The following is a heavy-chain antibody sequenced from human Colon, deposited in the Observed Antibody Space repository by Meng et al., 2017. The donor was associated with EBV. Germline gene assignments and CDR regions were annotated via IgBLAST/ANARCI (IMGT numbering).Heavy chain of an antibody. CDR3: TRVSSGWDYFDY. Sequence: QGQMQESGPGLEKPSATPSLSCTVSGCSFSSGYYYWAWHRQQQGQGWEWFGNTYSGGTTFDKPFLKRRVIISVETTKKQFSLMLRSVTAENTAVYCGTRVSSGWDYFDYWGQGTLVTVSS. D-gene: IGHD6-19*01. CDR1: GCSFSSGYYY. CDR2: TYSGGTT. V-gene: IGHV4-31*03. J-gene: IGHJ4*02.